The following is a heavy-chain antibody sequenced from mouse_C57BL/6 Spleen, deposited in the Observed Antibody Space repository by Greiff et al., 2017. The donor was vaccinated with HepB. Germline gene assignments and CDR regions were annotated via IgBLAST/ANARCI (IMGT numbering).Heavy chain of an antibody. Sequence: VKLVESGPELVKPGASVKLSCKASGYTFTSYDINWVKQRPGQGLEWIGWIYPRDGSTKYNEKFKGKATLTVDTSSSTAYMELHSLTSEDSAVYFCARRTTVVLDYWGQGTTLTVSS. CDR3: ARRTTVVLDY. CDR1: GYTFTSYD. D-gene: IGHD1-1*01. V-gene: IGHV1-85*01. CDR2: IYPRDGST. J-gene: IGHJ2*01.